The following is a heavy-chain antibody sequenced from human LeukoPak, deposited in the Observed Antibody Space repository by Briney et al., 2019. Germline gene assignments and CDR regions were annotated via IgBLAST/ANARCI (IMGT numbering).Heavy chain of an antibody. CDR1: GGSISSYY. J-gene: IGHJ4*02. D-gene: IGHD3-22*01. V-gene: IGHV4-59*01. CDR2: IYYSGST. Sequence: PSETLSLTCTVSGGSISSYYWSWIRQPPGKGLEWIGYIYYSGSTNYNPSLKSQVTISVDTSKNQFSLKLSSVTAADTAVYYCARSYYDSSGYYYYFDYWGQGTLVTVSS. CDR3: ARSYYDSSGYYYYFDY.